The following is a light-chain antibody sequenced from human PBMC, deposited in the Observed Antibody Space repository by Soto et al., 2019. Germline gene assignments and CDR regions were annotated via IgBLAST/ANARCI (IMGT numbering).Light chain of an antibody. V-gene: IGKV1-5*03. Sequence: DIQMTQSPSTLPGPVGDRVTITCRASQTISSWLAWYQQKPGKAPKLLIYKASSLESGVPSRFSGSGSGTEITLTISRLHADYFATYCHQQYNSYHFFGEGTKVDIK. CDR3: QQYNSYHF. J-gene: IGKJ4*01. CDR1: QTISSW. CDR2: KAS.